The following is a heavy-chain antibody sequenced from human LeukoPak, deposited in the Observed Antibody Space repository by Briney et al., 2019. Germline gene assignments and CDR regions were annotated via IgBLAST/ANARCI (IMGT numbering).Heavy chain of an antibody. CDR3: ARDLIAAAGTQAYYYGTDV. V-gene: IGHV4-4*07. J-gene: IGHJ6*02. CDR1: GDSISSYF. CDR2: IYTNGST. D-gene: IGHD6-13*01. Sequence: PSETLSLTCTVSGDSISSYFWTWIRQPAGKGLEWIGLIYTNGSTNYNPSLERRVTMSVDMSKNQFSLKLNSVTAADTAVYYCARDLIAAAGTQAYYYGTDVWGQGTTVTVSS.